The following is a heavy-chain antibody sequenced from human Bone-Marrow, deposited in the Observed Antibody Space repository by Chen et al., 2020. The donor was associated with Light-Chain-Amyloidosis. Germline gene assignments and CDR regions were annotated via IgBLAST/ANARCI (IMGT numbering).Heavy chain of an antibody. Sequence: VKKPGESLKISCKGSGYTFPNYWIGWVRQMPGKGLEWMGVIYPDDSDARYSPSFEGQVTISADKSITTAYLQWRSLKASDTAMYYCARRRDGYNFDYWRQGTLVPVSS. J-gene: IGHJ4*02. CDR2: IYPDDSDA. V-gene: IGHV5-51*01. CDR1: GYTFPNYW. D-gene: IGHD5-12*01. CDR3: ARRRDGYNFDY.